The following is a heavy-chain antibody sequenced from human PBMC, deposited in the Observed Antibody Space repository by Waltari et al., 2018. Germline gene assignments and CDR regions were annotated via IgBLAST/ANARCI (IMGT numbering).Heavy chain of an antibody. V-gene: IGHV4-59*01. CDR3: ARGDRAPSGYGTELSY. Sequence: QVQLQESGPGRVKPSETLSLTCTVSGGSMKTYYWTCIRQLPGKGLEYTGYIYDSGATNYTPSLKRRITISIAPSMTQFYLKVPSVTAAATAVYYCARGDRAPSGYGTELSYWGQGTMFTVSS. CDR1: GGSMKTYY. J-gene: IGHJ4*02. CDR2: IYDSGAT. D-gene: IGHD5-12*01.